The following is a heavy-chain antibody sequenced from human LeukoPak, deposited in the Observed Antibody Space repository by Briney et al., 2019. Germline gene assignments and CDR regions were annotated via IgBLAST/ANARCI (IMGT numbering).Heavy chain of an antibody. V-gene: IGHV4-34*01. D-gene: IGHD5-18*01. J-gene: IGHJ4*02. CDR3: ARVGYSYGRKTDF. CDR1: GESFSGYY. CDR2: INHSGRT. Sequence: SETLSLTCGAFGESFSGYYWDWIRQAPGEGLEWIGKINHSGRTYYNPSLKSRVTISLDTSKNQFSLKLKYVTAADTAVYYCARVGYSYGRKTDFWGQGTLVTVSS.